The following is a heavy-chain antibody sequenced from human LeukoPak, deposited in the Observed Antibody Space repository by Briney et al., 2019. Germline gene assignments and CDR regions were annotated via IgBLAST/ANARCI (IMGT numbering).Heavy chain of an antibody. J-gene: IGHJ6*03. D-gene: IGHD3-10*01. Sequence: PSETLSLTCAVYGGSFSGYYWTWIRQPPGKGLEWIGEINHSGSTNYNPSLKSRVTISVDTSKNQFSLKLSSVTAADTAVYYCARIYGSGSYLTDFGYYYYYMDVWGQGTLVTVSS. CDR1: GGSFSGYY. CDR3: ARIYGSGSYLTDFGYYYYYMDV. V-gene: IGHV4-34*01. CDR2: INHSGST.